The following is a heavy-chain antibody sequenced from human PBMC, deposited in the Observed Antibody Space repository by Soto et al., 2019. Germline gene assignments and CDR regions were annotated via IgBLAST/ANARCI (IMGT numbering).Heavy chain of an antibody. V-gene: IGHV3-30*18. CDR1: GFNFSSYG. CDR2: ISYDRSNK. CDR3: AKDVIAERVPAATLFDY. Sequence: QVQLVESGGGVVQPGRSLRLSCAASGFNFSSYGMRWVRQAPGKGLGWVAVISYDRSNKYYADSVKGRFTSSRDNSKNTLYLQMNSLRAEDTAVYYCAKDVIAERVPAATLFDYWGQGTLVTVSS. D-gene: IGHD2-2*01. J-gene: IGHJ4*02.